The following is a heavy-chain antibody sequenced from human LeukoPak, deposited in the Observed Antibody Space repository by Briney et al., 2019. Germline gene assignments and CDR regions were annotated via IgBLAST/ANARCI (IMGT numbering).Heavy chain of an antibody. D-gene: IGHD3-10*01. CDR2: IYYSGTT. Sequence: PSESLSLTCSVSGGSLNSPNYYWGWIRQPPGKGLEWIGTIYYSGTTYYNPSLKSRLTISVDTSKNQFSLKLTSVTAADTAVYYCARHDYYGSLNWFDPWGQGTLITVSS. V-gene: IGHV4-39*01. J-gene: IGHJ5*02. CDR3: ARHDYYGSLNWFDP. CDR1: GGSLNSPNYY.